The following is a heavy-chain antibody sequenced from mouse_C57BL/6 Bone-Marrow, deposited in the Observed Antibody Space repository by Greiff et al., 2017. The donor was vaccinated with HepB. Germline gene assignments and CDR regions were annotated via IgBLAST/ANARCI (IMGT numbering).Heavy chain of an antibody. D-gene: IGHD2-4*01. Sequence: VKLVESGPELVKPGASVKISCKASGYAFSSSWMNWVKQRPGKGLEWIGRIYPGDGDTNYNGKFKGKATLTADKSSSTAYMQLSSLTSEDSAVYFCARSGYDYDGFAYWGQGTLVTVSA. J-gene: IGHJ3*01. CDR3: ARSGYDYDGFAY. CDR2: IYPGDGDT. CDR1: GYAFSSSW. V-gene: IGHV1-82*01.